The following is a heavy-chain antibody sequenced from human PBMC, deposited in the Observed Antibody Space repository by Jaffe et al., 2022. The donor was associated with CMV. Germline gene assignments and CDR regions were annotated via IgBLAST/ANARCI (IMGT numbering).Heavy chain of an antibody. V-gene: IGHV3-48*03. Sequence: EVQLVESGGGLVQPGGSLRLSCAASGFTFSSYEMNWVRQAPGKGLEWVSYISSSDNTIYYADSVKGRFTISRDNAKNSLYLQMNSLRAEDTAVYYCARGSSTRWHGHFDYWGQGTLVTVSS. CDR3: ARGSSTRWHGHFDY. D-gene: IGHD2-2*01. CDR1: GFTFSSYE. CDR2: ISSSDNTI. J-gene: IGHJ4*02.